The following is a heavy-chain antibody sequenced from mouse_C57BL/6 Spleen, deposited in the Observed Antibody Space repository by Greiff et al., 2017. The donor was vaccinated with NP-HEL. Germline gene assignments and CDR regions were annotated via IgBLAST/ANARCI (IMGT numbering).Heavy chain of an antibody. CDR1: GYTFTSYG. Sequence: VKLQESGAELARPGASVKLSCKASGYTFTSYGISWVKQRTGQGLEWIGEIYPRSGNTYYNEKFKGKATLTADKSSSTAYMELRSLTSEDSAVYFCARSGYYGSREGTWFADWGQGTLVTVSA. CDR2: IYPRSGNT. J-gene: IGHJ3*01. CDR3: ARSGYYGSREGTWFAD. V-gene: IGHV1-81*01. D-gene: IGHD1-1*01.